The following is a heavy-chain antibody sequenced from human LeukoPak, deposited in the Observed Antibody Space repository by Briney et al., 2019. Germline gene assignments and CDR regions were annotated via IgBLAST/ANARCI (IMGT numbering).Heavy chain of an antibody. V-gene: IGHV3-9*01. CDR1: GFTFDDYA. Sequence: GGSLRLSCAASGFTFDDYAMHWVRQAPGKSLEWVSGISWNSGSIGYADSVKGRFTISRDNAKNSLYLQMNSLRAEDTALYYCAKGRGSFTEAFDYWGQGTLVTVSS. CDR2: ISWNSGSI. D-gene: IGHD1-26*01. CDR3: AKGRGSFTEAFDY. J-gene: IGHJ4*02.